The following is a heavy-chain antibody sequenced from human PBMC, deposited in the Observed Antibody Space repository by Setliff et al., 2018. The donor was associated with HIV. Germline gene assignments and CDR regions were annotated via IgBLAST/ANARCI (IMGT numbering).Heavy chain of an antibody. CDR1: GGSISSVSHF. D-gene: IGHD3-9*01. CDR3: ARAVHYDILTGYYLEGYFGY. J-gene: IGHJ4*02. Sequence: PSETMSLTCTVSGGSISSVSHFRIWIRQPAGKGLEWIGRINTSGRINYNPSIESRVSMSVDTSKNQFSLKLNSVTSADTAVYYCARAVHYDILTGYYLEGYFGYWGQGTLVTVSS. CDR2: INTSGRI. V-gene: IGHV4-61*02.